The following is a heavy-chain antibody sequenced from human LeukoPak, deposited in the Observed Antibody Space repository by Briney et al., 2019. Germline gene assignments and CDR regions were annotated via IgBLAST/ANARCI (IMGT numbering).Heavy chain of an antibody. Sequence: GGSLRLSCTASGFTFSSLAMTWVRQAPGKGLEWVSTIRSNGDTTYNADSVKGRFTISRDNSKNTLYLELNSVRVEDTATFYCAKGQELDDGVFDSWGQGTMVTVSS. V-gene: IGHV3-23*01. CDR1: GFTFSSLA. CDR3: AKGQELDDGVFDS. CDR2: IRSNGDTT. J-gene: IGHJ4*02. D-gene: IGHD1-1*01.